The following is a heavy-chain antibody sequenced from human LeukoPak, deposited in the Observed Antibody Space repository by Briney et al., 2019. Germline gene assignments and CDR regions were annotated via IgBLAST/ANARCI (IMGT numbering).Heavy chain of an antibody. Sequence: SETLTLTCSAYGGSFSGHYWSWIRQPPGKGLQWIAEINHSGSTNYNPSLKSRVAISINTTKNQFSLKLRSVTAADTAVYYCTRGPLWVKERLFDPWGQGTLVTVSS. CDR1: GGSFSGHY. J-gene: IGHJ5*02. CDR2: INHSGST. D-gene: IGHD3-16*01. V-gene: IGHV4-34*01. CDR3: TRGPLWVKERLFDP.